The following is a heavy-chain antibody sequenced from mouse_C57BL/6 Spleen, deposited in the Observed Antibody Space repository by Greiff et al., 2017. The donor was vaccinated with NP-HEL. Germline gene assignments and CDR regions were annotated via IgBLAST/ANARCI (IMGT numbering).Heavy chain of an antibody. D-gene: IGHD2-4*01. CDR1: GYTFTDYY. CDR3: AREEYDYDGY. Sequence: EVKLLESGPVLVKPGASVKMSCKASGYTFTDYYMNWVKQSHGKSLEWIGVINPYNGGTSYNQKFKGKATLTVDKSSSTAYMELNSLTSEDSAVYYCAREEYDYDGYWGQGTTLTVSS. V-gene: IGHV1-19*01. J-gene: IGHJ2*01. CDR2: INPYNGGT.